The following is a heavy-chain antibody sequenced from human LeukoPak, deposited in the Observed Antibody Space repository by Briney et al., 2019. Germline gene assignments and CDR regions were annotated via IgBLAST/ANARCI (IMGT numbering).Heavy chain of an antibody. CDR1: GYTFTGYY. D-gene: IGHD5-12*01. V-gene: IGHV1-2*02. CDR2: INPNSGGT. J-gene: IGHJ1*01. CDR3: ARGKWPYHRYFQH. Sequence: ASVNVSCKASGYTFTGYYMHWVRQAPGQGLEWMGWINPNSGGTNYAQKFQGRVTMTRDTSISTAYMELSRLRSDDTAVYYCARGKWPYHRYFQHWGQGTLVTVSS.